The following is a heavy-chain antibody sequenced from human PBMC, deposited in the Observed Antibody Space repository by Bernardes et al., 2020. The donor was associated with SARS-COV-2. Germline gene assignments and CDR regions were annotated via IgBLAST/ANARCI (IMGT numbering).Heavy chain of an antibody. Sequence: VGSLRLSCAASGFTFSSYGMHWVRQAPGKGLEWVAVTSYDGSNKYYADSVKGRFTISRDNSKNTLYLQMNSLRAEDTAVYYCANDYYDSSGYYYRGYWGQGTLVTVSS. CDR2: TSYDGSNK. V-gene: IGHV3-30*18. D-gene: IGHD3-22*01. CDR1: GFTFSSYG. CDR3: ANDYYDSSGYYYRGY. J-gene: IGHJ4*02.